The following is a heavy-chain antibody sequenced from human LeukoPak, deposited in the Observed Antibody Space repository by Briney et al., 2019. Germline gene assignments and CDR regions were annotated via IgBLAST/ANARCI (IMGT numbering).Heavy chain of an antibody. CDR3: ARDFKIRHYYDSSGPTHFDY. CDR1: GFTFSSYA. D-gene: IGHD3-22*01. J-gene: IGHJ4*02. Sequence: PGGSLRLSCAASGFTFSSYAMSWVRQAPGKGLEWVSAISGSGGSTYYADSVKGRFTISRDNSKNTLYLQMNSLRAEDTAVYYCARDFKIRHYYDSSGPTHFDYWGQGTLVTVSS. V-gene: IGHV3-23*01. CDR2: ISGSGGST.